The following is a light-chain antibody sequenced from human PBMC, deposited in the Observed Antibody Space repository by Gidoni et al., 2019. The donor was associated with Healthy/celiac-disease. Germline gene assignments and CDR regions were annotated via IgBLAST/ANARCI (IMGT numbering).Light chain of an antibody. J-gene: IGKJ4*01. Sequence: DIQLTQSPSSLSASVGDRVTITCRASQSIRSYLNWYQQKPGKAPKLLSYAASSLQSGVPARFSGSGYGTDFTLTISSLQPEDFATYYCQQSYSTPITFGGGTKVEIK. V-gene: IGKV1-39*01. CDR3: QQSYSTPIT. CDR2: AAS. CDR1: QSIRSY.